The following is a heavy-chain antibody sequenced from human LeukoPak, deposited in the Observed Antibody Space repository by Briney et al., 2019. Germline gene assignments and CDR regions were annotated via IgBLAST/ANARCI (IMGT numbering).Heavy chain of an antibody. D-gene: IGHD3-9*01. V-gene: IGHV4-39*01. Sequence: SETLSLTCTVSGGSISSSSYYWGWIRQPPGKGLEWIGSIYYSGRTYYNPSLKSRVTISVDTSKNQYSLKLSSVTAADTAVYYCATQLRYFDWTNLYYFDYWGQGTLVTVSS. CDR3: ATQLRYFDWTNLYYFDY. CDR2: IYYSGRT. J-gene: IGHJ4*02. CDR1: GGSISSSSYY.